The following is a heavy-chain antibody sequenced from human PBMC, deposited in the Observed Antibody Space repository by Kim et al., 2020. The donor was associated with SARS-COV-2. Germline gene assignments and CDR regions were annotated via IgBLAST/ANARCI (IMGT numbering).Heavy chain of an antibody. D-gene: IGHD6-13*01. CDR2: ISSSGSYT. CDR3: VRVAVGASSWYYFDS. V-gene: IGHV3-11*05. CDR1: GIDFSYYY. J-gene: IGHJ4*02. Sequence: GGSLRLSCAASGIDFSYYYMSWIRQAPGKGLEWISYISSSGSYTKYADSLKGRFIISRDNAENSLYLEMNSLRPEDTAVYYCVRVAVGASSWYYFDSWGQGTLVTVSS.